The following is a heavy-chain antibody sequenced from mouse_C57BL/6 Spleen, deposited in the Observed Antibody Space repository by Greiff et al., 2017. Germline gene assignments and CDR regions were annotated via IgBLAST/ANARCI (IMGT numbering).Heavy chain of an antibody. J-gene: IGHJ2*01. Sequence: VKLQQSGPALVQPGDSVKISCKASGYAFSSSWMNWVKQRPGTGLEWIVRIYPGAGDTNYHGKFKGKATLTANKSASTAYMQISSLTSEDYAFYFCARYYGSYFDYWGQGTTLTGSS. CDR1: GYAFSSSW. D-gene: IGHD1-1*01. V-gene: IGHV1-82*01. CDR2: IYPGAGDT. CDR3: ARYYGSYFDY.